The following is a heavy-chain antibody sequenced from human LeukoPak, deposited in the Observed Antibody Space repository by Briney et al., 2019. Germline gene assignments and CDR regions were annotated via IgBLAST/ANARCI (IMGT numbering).Heavy chain of an antibody. CDR2: ISRSASNI. CDR3: ARDPEGFGATYFDY. CDR1: GFSFSSHN. D-gene: IGHD3-16*01. J-gene: IGHJ4*02. Sequence: GGSLRLSCVASGFSFSSHNMNWVRQAPGKGLEWVSSISRSASNIYYADSVKGRFTISRDNAKNSFYLQMNSLRAEDTAVFYCARDPEGFGATYFDYWGQGTLVTVSS. V-gene: IGHV3-21*01.